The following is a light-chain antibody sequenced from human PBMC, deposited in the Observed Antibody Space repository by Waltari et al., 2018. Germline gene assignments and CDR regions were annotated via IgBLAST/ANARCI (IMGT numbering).Light chain of an antibody. Sequence: EIVLTQSPGTLSLSPGERATLSCRASQRVGKYLAWYQQRPGQAPRLLLYHASIRATGIPDRFSGSGSGTDFSLYISRLEPEDFAVYYCQKYESLPATFGQGTTVEIK. J-gene: IGKJ1*01. CDR2: HAS. CDR3: QKYESLPAT. V-gene: IGKV3-20*01. CDR1: QRVGKY.